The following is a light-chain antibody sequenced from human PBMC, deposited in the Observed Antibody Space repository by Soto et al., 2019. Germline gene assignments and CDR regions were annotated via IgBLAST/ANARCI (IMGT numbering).Light chain of an antibody. J-gene: IGKJ2*01. CDR2: AAS. CDR1: QTAYKN. CDR3: QEYNRSATRPPEFI. Sequence: ELEMTQSPASLSASPGETVTLSCRATQTAYKNLAWYQQKPGQPPRLLIFAASTRAPGLPARFSGSGSGTEFTLTISSLQSEDSAIYYCQEYNRSATRPPEFIFGPGTRLEIK. V-gene: IGKV3-15*01.